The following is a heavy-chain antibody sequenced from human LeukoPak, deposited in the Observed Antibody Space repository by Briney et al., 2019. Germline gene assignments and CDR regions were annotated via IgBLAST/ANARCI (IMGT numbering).Heavy chain of an antibody. CDR3: ARPKDIVVVPAARGNGAFDI. V-gene: IGHV4-39*01. Sequence: SETLSLTCTVSGGSISSSSYYWGWIRQPPGKGLEWIGSIYYSGSTYYNPSLKSRVTISVDTSKNQFSLKLSSVTAADTAVYYCARPKDIVVVPAARGNGAFDIWGQGTMVTVSS. CDR1: GGSISSSSYY. D-gene: IGHD2-2*01. CDR2: IYYSGST. J-gene: IGHJ3*02.